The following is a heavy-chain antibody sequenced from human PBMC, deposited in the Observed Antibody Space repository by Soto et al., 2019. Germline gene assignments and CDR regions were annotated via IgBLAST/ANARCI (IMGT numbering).Heavy chain of an antibody. CDR2: IYYSGST. J-gene: IGHJ4*02. CDR3: ARRTGSFDY. CDR1: GGSISSSSYY. Sequence: LSLTCTVSGGSISSSSYYWGWIRQPPGKGLEWIGSIYYSGSTYYNPSLKSRVTISVDTSKNQFSLKLSSVTAADTAVYYCARRTGSFDYWGQGTLVTVSS. V-gene: IGHV4-39*01.